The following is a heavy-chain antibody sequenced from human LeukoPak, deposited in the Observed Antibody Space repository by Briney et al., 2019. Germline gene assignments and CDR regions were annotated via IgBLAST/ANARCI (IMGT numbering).Heavy chain of an antibody. J-gene: IGHJ4*02. CDR2: ISSSGSM. CDR1: GFTLSDYY. V-gene: IGHV3-11*01. D-gene: IGHD3-3*01. CDR3: ARERERGSVEWLLEY. Sequence: GGSLRLSCTASGFTLSDYYMSWIRQGPGKGLAWVSYISSSGSMYYTDSVKGRFTISRDNAKNSLYLQMNSLRAEDTAVYYCARERERGSVEWLLEYWGQGTLVTVSS.